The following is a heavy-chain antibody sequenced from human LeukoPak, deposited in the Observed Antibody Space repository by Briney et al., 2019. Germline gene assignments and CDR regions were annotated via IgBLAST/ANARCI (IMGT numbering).Heavy chain of an antibody. CDR2: FTYSGSDR. J-gene: IGHJ4*02. CDR3: ARESSGSTSAIDF. V-gene: IGHV3-30*14. Sequence: GGSLRLSCAASGFDDRKFPMHLVRQITGKGLEWVAVFTYSGSDRYYADSVKGRFTISRDNSRSTLYLQMNSLRVEDTALYYCARESSGSTSAIDFWGQGTLVTVSP. D-gene: IGHD1-26*01. CDR1: GFDDRKFP.